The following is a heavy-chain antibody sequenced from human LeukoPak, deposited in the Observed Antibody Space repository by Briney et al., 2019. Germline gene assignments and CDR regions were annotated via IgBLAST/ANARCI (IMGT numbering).Heavy chain of an antibody. CDR3: ARDPLYGGNSLDY. CDR2: ISSNGGST. CDR1: GFTFSSYA. D-gene: IGHD4-23*01. V-gene: IGHV3-64*01. J-gene: IGHJ4*02. Sequence: GGSLRLSCAASGFTFSSYAMHWVRQAPGKGLEYVSAISSNGGSTYYANSVKGRFTISRDNSKNTLYLQMGSLRAEDMAVYYCARDPLYGGNSLDYWGQGTLVTVSS.